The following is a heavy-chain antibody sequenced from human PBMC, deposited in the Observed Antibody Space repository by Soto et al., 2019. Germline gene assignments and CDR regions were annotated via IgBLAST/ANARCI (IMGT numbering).Heavy chain of an antibody. D-gene: IGHD5-12*01. CDR2: VYYSGST. J-gene: IGHJ6*01. CDR3: TRDLDIGHRGYGESDV. V-gene: IGHV4-31*03. CDR1: DGTIVSRGYR. Sequence: PLQLHSLPNTVSDGTIVSRGYRWSRKQKNPGKGLEWIGYVYYSGSTYYNPSLKSRVTISINTSRNQFSLKLNSVTAADTAVYYCTRDLDIGHRGYGESDVWGQGYSVTVIS.